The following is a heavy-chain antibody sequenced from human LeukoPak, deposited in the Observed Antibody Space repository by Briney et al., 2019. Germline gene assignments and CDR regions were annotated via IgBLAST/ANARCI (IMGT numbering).Heavy chain of an antibody. CDR3: TRDTDFGSPTNYFDR. CDR2: ISWEGQTT. Sequence: PGGSLRLSCAASGFTFDDYAMHWVRQAPGKGLDWVSLISWEGQTTYYADSVRGRFSISRDNNKNSLFLEMNSLTTDDTGFYYCTRDTDFGSPTNYFDRWRQGNLVSVSS. CDR1: GFTFDDYA. D-gene: IGHD3-10*01. J-gene: IGHJ4*02. V-gene: IGHV3-43*01.